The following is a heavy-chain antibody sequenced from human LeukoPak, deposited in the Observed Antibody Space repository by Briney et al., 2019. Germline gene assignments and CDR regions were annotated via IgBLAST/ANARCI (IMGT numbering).Heavy chain of an antibody. J-gene: IGHJ4*02. Sequence: GGSLRLSCVASGFTFSKAWMSWVRQAPGKGLEWVGRIKSKTDGGTRDYAAPVKGRFTISRDDSKNTLYLQMNSLKTEDTAVYYCTKEGYYSHSSGYYYPFEYWGQGTLVTVSS. CDR1: GFTFSKAW. CDR3: TKEGYYSHSSGYYYPFEY. D-gene: IGHD3-22*01. V-gene: IGHV3-15*01. CDR2: IKSKTDGGTR.